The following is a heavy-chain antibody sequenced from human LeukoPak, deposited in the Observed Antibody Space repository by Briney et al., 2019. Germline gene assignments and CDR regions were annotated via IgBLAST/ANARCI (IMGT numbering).Heavy chain of an antibody. J-gene: IGHJ4*02. CDR2: ISSSSSYI. CDR1: TFTFSSYS. V-gene: IGHV3-21*01. D-gene: IGHD2-15*01. Sequence: GGSLRLSCGASTFTFSSYSMNWVRQAPGKGLEWVSSISSSSSYIYYADSVKGRFTISRDNAKNSLYLQMNSLRAEDTAVYCCARDLYGYCSGGSCYSFDYWGQGTLVTVSS. CDR3: ARDLYGYCSGGSCYSFDY.